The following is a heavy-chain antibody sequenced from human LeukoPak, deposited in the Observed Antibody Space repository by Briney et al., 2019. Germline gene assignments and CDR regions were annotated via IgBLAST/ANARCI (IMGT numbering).Heavy chain of an antibody. V-gene: IGHV3-11*01. CDR2: ISSSGSTI. CDR1: GFTFSDYY. D-gene: IGHD3-10*01. J-gene: IGHJ6*03. Sequence: GGSLRLSCAASGFTFSDYYMSWIRQAPGKGLEWVSYISSSGSTIYYADSVKGRFTISRDNSKNTLYLQMNSLRAEDTAVYYCAKANMVRGVIGYYYYMDVWGKGTTVTISS. CDR3: AKANMVRGVIGYYYYMDV.